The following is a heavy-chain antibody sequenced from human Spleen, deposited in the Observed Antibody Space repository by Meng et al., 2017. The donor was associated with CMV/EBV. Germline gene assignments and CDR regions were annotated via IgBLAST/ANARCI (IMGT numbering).Heavy chain of an antibody. V-gene: IGHV3-74*01. CDR3: ARGIVVVIATQGEYFQH. D-gene: IGHD2-21*01. J-gene: IGHJ1*01. CDR2: INGDATRT. Sequence: GESLKISCAASGFTFTKHWIHWVRQAPGKGLEWVSRINGDATRTSYVDSVEGRFTITRDNAKNTLYLQMNSLRAEDTAVYYCARGIVVVIATQGEYFQHWGQGTLVTVSS. CDR1: GFTFTKHW.